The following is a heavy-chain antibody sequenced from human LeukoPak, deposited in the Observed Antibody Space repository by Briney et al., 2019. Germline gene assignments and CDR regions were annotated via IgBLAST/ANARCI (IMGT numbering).Heavy chain of an antibody. CDR2: ISGSGGST. J-gene: IGHJ4*02. Sequence: GGPLSLSCAPSGFPFSSYALSWVRQPPGKGLEWVSAISGSGGSTYYAGSVKGRFTISRDNSKNTLYLQMNSLRAEDTAVYYCATGIVGAEFDYWGQGTLVTVSS. D-gene: IGHD1-26*01. CDR1: GFPFSSYA. CDR3: ATGIVGAEFDY. V-gene: IGHV3-23*01.